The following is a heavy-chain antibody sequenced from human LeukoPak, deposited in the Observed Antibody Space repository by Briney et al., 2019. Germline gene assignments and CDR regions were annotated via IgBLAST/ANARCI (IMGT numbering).Heavy chain of an antibody. Sequence: ASVNVSFKASGYIFTKYAISWVRQAPGQGLEWVGCISSYNGDTNYPQKLQGRVTLTTDTSTSTAYMELRSLRSDDTAVYYCARAVSGSYGNWFDPWGQGTLVTASS. CDR3: ARAVSGSYGNWFDP. D-gene: IGHD1-26*01. J-gene: IGHJ5*02. V-gene: IGHV1-18*01. CDR2: ISSYNGDT. CDR1: GYIFTKYA.